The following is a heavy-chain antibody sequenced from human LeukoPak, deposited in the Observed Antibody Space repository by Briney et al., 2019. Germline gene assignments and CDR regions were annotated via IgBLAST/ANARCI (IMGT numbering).Heavy chain of an antibody. CDR3: ARDGGRGYSYGYLY. CDR2: ISDYYGNT. J-gene: IGHJ4*02. V-gene: IGHV1-18*01. Sequence: ASVKVSCKASGYTFTSYGSSWVRQAPGQGLEGLGWISDYYGNTNYAHKLQGRVTMTTDTSTSTAYKELRSLRADDTVVYYCARDGGRGYSYGYLYWGQGTLVSVS. D-gene: IGHD5-18*01. CDR1: GYTFTSYG.